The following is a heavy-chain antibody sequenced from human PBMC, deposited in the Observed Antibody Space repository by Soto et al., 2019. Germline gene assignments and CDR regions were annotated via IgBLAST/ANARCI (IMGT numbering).Heavy chain of an antibody. CDR3: AKARGSGSYSGVGAFDI. D-gene: IGHD1-26*01. J-gene: IGHJ3*02. V-gene: IGHV3-23*01. CDR1: GFTFSSYA. Sequence: EVQLLESGGGLVQPGGSLRLSCAASGFTFSSYAMSWVRQAPGKGLEWVSAISGSGGSTYYADSVKGRFTISRDISKRTLYLQMSSLRAEDTAVYYCAKARGSGSYSGVGAFDIWGQGTMVTVSS. CDR2: ISGSGGST.